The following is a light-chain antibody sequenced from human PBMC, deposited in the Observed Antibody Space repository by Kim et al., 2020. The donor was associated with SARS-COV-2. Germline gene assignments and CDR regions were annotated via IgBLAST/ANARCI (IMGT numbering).Light chain of an antibody. CDR2: RDS. CDR3: QTWDSSTHVV. J-gene: IGLJ2*01. Sequence: PGQTACITCAGDRLRGKFACCCQHRPSQSPVLVIYRDSKRPSGIPERFSGSNSGNTATLTISGTRDMNEADCYCQTWDSSTHVVFGGGTKVTIL. CDR1: RLRGKF. V-gene: IGLV3-1*01.